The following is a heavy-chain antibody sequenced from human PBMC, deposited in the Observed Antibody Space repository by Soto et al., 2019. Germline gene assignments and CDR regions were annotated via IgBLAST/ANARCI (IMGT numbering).Heavy chain of an antibody. J-gene: IGHJ4*02. Sequence: PGGSLRLSCAASGFTFSSYSMNWVRQAPGKGLEWVSYISSSSSTIYHADSVKGRFTISRDNAKNSLYLQMNSLRAEDTAVYYCAREFRDYGDYVSFDYWGQGTLATVSS. D-gene: IGHD4-17*01. CDR2: ISSSSSTI. CDR1: GFTFSSYS. V-gene: IGHV3-48*01. CDR3: AREFRDYGDYVSFDY.